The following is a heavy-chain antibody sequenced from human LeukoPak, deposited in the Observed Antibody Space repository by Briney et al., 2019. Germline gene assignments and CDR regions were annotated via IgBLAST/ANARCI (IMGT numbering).Heavy chain of an antibody. CDR1: GITFSSHS. J-gene: IGHJ4*02. CDR3: AISGN. V-gene: IGHV3-48*02. CDR2: ISTSGTGI. D-gene: IGHD1-20*01. Sequence: RGFLRLSCAASGITFSSHSMNWVRQAPGKGLEWISYISTSGTGISYADSVRGRFTISRDNAKNSLYLQMDSLRDEDTAMYYCAISGNWGQGTLVTVSS.